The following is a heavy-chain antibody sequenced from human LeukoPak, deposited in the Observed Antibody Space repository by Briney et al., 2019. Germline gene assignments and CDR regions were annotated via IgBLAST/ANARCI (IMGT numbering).Heavy chain of an antibody. CDR1: GYTFTSYG. Sequence: ASVKVSCKASGYTFTSYGISWVRQAPGQGLEWMGWISAYNGNTNYAQKLQGRVTMTTDTSTSTAYMELRSPRSDDTAVYYCARDRAYGSWYYDSSGFDYWGQGTLVTVSS. V-gene: IGHV1-18*01. D-gene: IGHD3-22*01. CDR3: ARDRAYGSWYYDSSGFDY. J-gene: IGHJ4*02. CDR2: ISAYNGNT.